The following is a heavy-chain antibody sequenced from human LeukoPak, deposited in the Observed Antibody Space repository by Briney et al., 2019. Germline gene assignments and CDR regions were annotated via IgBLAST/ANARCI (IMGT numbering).Heavy chain of an antibody. J-gene: IGHJ3*02. CDR1: GFTFSSYW. Sequence: GGSLRLSCAASGFTFSSYWMSWGRQAPGKGLEWVANIKQDGSEKYYVDSVKGRFTISRDNAKNSLYLQMNSLRAEDTAVYYCARDLPTYYYDSSGYGNAFDIWGQGTMVTVSS. CDR3: ARDLPTYYYDSSGYGNAFDI. D-gene: IGHD3-22*01. CDR2: IKQDGSEK. V-gene: IGHV3-7*01.